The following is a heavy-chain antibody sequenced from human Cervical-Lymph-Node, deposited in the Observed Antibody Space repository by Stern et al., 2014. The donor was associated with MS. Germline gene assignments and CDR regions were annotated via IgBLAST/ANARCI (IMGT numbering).Heavy chain of an antibody. CDR2: IFPGDSDT. CDR3: ASSRIAVTLDY. Sequence: EVQLVESGAEVKKPGESLKISCKVSGYSFTSYWIGWVRQMPGKGLEWMGIIFPGDSDTRYRPAFQGQVTISVDKSISTAYLQWSSLKASDTAMYYCASSRIAVTLDYRGQGTQVTVSS. CDR1: GYSFTSYW. J-gene: IGHJ4*02. V-gene: IGHV5-51*03. D-gene: IGHD6-19*01.